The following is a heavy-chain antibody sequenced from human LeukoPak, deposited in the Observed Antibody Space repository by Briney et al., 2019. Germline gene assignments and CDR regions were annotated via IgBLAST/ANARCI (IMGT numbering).Heavy chain of an antibody. D-gene: IGHD5-24*01. J-gene: IGHJ4*02. V-gene: IGHV1-46*01. CDR1: GYTFTKYH. CDR2: INPNDGDA. CDR3: ARAPRAQYYYDY. Sequence: ASVTVSCKPSGYTFTKYHMHWVRQSPGQGLEWMGIINPNDGDANYAPKFQGRVTMTTDTSTSTLFMELSSLRSADTALYYCARAPRAQYYYDYWGQGTLVTVSS.